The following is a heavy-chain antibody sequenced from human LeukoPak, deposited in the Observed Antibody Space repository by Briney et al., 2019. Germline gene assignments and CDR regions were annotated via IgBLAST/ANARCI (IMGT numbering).Heavy chain of an antibody. Sequence: GGSLRLSCAASGFTLSSYGMHWVRQAPGKGLEWVAVIWYDGSNKYYADSVKGRFTISRDNSKNTLYLQMNSLRAEDTAVYYCARETGYCSSTSCLADYYYYGMDVWGHGTTVTVSS. CDR1: GFTLSSYG. CDR3: ARETGYCSSTSCLADYYYYGMDV. D-gene: IGHD2-2*01. J-gene: IGHJ6*02. V-gene: IGHV3-33*01. CDR2: IWYDGSNK.